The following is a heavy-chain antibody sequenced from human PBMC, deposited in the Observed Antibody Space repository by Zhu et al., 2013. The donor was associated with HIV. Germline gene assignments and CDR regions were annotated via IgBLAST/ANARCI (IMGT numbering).Heavy chain of an antibody. CDR2: INPNSGGT. CDR3: ARGLKTMTYGRYYYFGMDV. Sequence: QVQLVQSGAEVKKPGASVKVSCKASGYTFTAYYMHWVRQAPGQGLEWMGWINPNSGGTNYAQKFQGWVTLTRDTSISTVYMELSRLKSDDTAVYYCARGLKTMTYGRYYYFGMDVWGRGTTVTVSS. CDR1: GYTFTAYY. D-gene: IGHD3-22*01. V-gene: IGHV1-2*04. J-gene: IGHJ6*02.